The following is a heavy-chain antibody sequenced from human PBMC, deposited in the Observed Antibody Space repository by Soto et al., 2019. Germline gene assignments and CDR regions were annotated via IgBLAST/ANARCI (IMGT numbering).Heavy chain of an antibody. Sequence: LRLSCVGSGFNFGDYGMHWVRHTPGKGLEWVAVIGNDGAARFYGDSVKGRFSISRDNSRSTFYLQMNSLRPEDTAMYYCAKETIAVAGPNFFDFWGQGTQVTVSS. J-gene: IGHJ4*02. CDR2: IGNDGAAR. D-gene: IGHD6-19*01. V-gene: IGHV3-30*18. CDR1: GFNFGDYG. CDR3: AKETIAVAGPNFFDF.